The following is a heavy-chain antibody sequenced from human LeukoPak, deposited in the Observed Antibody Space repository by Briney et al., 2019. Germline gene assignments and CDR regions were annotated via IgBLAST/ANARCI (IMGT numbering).Heavy chain of an antibody. CDR3: AELGITMIGGV. CDR2: ISISSNYI. V-gene: IGHV3-21*01. Sequence: GGSPRLSCAASGFTFSSYEMNWVRQAPGKGLEWVSSISISSNYIYYADSVKGRFTISRDNAKNSLYLQMNSLRAEDTAVYYCAELGITMIGGVWGKGTTVTISS. CDR1: GFTFSSYE. J-gene: IGHJ6*04. D-gene: IGHD3-10*02.